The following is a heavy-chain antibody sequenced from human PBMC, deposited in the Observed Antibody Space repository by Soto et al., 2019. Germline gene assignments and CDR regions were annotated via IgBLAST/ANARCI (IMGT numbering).Heavy chain of an antibody. V-gene: IGHV3-23*01. CDR2: ISGSGGST. D-gene: IGHD6-19*01. J-gene: IGHJ4*02. Sequence: GGSLRLSCAASGFTFTTYAMSWVRQAPGKGLEWVSAISGSGGSTYYADSVKGRFTISRDNSKNTLYLQMNSLRAEDTAVYYCAKDLSYSSGPVDYWGQGTLVTVSS. CDR3: AKDLSYSSGPVDY. CDR1: GFTFTTYA.